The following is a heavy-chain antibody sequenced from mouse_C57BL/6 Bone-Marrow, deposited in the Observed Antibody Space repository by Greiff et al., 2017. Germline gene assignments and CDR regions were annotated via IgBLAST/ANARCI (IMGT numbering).Heavy chain of an antibody. Sequence: EVKVVESGGGLVKPGGSLKLSCAASGFTFSDYGMHWVRQAPGKGLEWVAYISRGSSTIYYADTVKGRFTISRDNAKNTLFLQMTSRRSEDTDRYYCSRVSNTGVAPFAYWGQGTLVTVSA. V-gene: IGHV5-17*01. CDR1: GFTFSDYG. CDR2: ISRGSSTI. D-gene: IGHD1-1*01. J-gene: IGHJ3*01. CDR3: SRVSNTGVAPFAY.